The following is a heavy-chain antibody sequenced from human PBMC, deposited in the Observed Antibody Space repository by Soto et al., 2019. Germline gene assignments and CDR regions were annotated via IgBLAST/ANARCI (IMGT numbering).Heavy chain of an antibody. D-gene: IGHD3-10*01. CDR1: GGSFSGYY. V-gene: IGHV4-34*01. J-gene: IGHJ4*02. CDR2: INHSGST. CDR3: ARGRKYYYRSGSYDY. Sequence: QVQLQQWGAGLLKPSETLSLTCAVYGGSFSGYYWSWIRQPPGKGLEWIGEINHSGSTNYNPSLKSRVTISVDTSKYQFSLKLSSVTAADTAVYYCARGRKYYYRSGSYDYWGQGTLVTVSS.